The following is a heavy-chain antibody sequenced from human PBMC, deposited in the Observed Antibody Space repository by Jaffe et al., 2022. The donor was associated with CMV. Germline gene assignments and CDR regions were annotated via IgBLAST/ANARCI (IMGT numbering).Heavy chain of an antibody. J-gene: IGHJ6*02. V-gene: IGHV2-70*13. CDR1: GFSLSSTGMC. Sequence: QVTLRESGPALVKPTQTLTLTCTFSGFSLSSTGMCVSWIRQSPGKALEWLAVIDWDDDKYYNTSLKTRLTISRDTSKNQVVLTMTDMDPVDTATYYCARIYTGGIYYYHGMDVWGHGTTVTVSS. D-gene: IGHD2-15*01. CDR2: IDWDDDK. CDR3: ARIYTGGIYYYHGMDV.